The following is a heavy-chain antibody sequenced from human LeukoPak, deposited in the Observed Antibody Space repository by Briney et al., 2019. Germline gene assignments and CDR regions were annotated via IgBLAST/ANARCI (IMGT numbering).Heavy chain of an antibody. CDR3: AKDHTYCGGDCYVNDAFDI. V-gene: IGHV3-23*01. CDR2: ISGSGGST. Sequence: GGSLRLSCAASGFTFSSYAMSWVRQAPGNGLEWVSAISGSGGSTYYADSVKGRFTISRDNSKNTLYLQMNSLRAEDTAVYYCAKDHTYCGGDCYVNDAFDIWGQGTMVTVSS. D-gene: IGHD2-21*01. CDR1: GFTFSSYA. J-gene: IGHJ3*02.